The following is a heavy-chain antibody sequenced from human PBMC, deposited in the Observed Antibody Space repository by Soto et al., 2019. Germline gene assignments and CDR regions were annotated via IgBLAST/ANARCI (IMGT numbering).Heavy chain of an antibody. CDR3: TCTSAGIVGATTVGSWRDY. J-gene: IGHJ4*02. CDR1: GFTFSNAW. CDR2: IKSKTDGGTT. Sequence: GGSLRLSCAASGFTFSNAWMNWVHQAPGKGLEWVGRIKSKTDGGTTDYAAPVKGRFTISRDDSKNTLYLQMNSLKTGDTAVYYCTCTSAGIVGATTVGSWRDYWGQGTLVTVSS. V-gene: IGHV3-15*07. D-gene: IGHD1-26*01.